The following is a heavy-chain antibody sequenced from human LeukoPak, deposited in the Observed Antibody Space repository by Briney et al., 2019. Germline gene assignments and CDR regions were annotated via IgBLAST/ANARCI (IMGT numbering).Heavy chain of an antibody. D-gene: IGHD3-10*01. V-gene: IGHV4-4*07. CDR3: ARGFYGSGVGYYYMDV. Sequence: PSETLSLTCTVSGGSISSYYWSWIRQPPGKGLEWIGRIYTSGSTNYNPSLKSRVTMSVDTSKNQFSLKLSSVTAADTAVYYCARGFYGSGVGYYYMDVWGKGTTVTISS. J-gene: IGHJ6*03. CDR1: GGSISSYY. CDR2: IYTSGST.